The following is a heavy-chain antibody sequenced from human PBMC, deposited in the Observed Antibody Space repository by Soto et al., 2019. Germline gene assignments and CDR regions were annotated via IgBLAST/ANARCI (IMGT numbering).Heavy chain of an antibody. Sequence: SETLSLTCTFSGCSMSSYFWSWIRQPPGRGLEWIGYISDSGSTNYKTSLKSRVTISVDTSKNQFSLKVTSVTAADTAVYYCARGGSSSWYGFYFFDNWGPGTLVTVSS. CDR3: ARGGSSSWYGFYFFDN. CDR2: ISDSGST. J-gene: IGHJ4*02. V-gene: IGHV4-59*12. CDR1: GCSMSSYF. D-gene: IGHD6-13*01.